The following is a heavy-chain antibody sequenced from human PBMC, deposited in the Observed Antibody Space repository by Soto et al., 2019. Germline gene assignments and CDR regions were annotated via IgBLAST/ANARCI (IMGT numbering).Heavy chain of an antibody. D-gene: IGHD6-13*01. CDR3: AREGPRAAAGTYQVGGFDY. Sequence: ASVKVSCKASGNTVPNYAIHWVRQAPGQRLEWMGWINGGNGNTYYSEHFQGRVTFTRDTSAGTAYMELSSLRSEDTAVYYCAREGPRAAAGTYQVGGFDYWGQGTLVTVSS. CDR1: GNTVPNYA. CDR2: INGGNGNT. J-gene: IGHJ4*02. V-gene: IGHV1-3*01.